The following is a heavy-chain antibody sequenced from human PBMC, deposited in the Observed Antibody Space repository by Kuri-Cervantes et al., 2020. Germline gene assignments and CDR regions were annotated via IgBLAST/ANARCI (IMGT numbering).Heavy chain of an antibody. CDR2: IYYSGST. CDR3: ARLRGDGYDFAYFDY. V-gene: IGHV4-61*01. J-gene: IGHJ4*02. Sequence: GSLRLSCTVSGGSVSSGSYYWSWIRQPPGKGLEWIGYIYYSGSTNYNPSLKSRVTISVDTSKNQFSLKLSSVTAADTAVYYCARLRGDGYDFAYFDYWGQGTLVTVSS. CDR1: GGSVSSGSYY. D-gene: IGHD5-24*01.